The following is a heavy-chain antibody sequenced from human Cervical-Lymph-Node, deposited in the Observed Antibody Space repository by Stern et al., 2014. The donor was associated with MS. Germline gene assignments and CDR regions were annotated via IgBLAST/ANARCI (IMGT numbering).Heavy chain of an antibody. V-gene: IGHV1-8*01. D-gene: IGHD3-3*01. Sequence: QDQLVQSGAEVKKPGASVKVSCKASGYTFTSDDINWVRQVPGQGLEWMGWMNPDSGDTGYAQRFRGKFTITRDLSINTAYMEMSRLKFEDTAVYYCTRGWSAWGQGTLVTVSS. CDR3: TRGWSA. CDR1: GYTFTSDD. J-gene: IGHJ4*02. CDR2: MNPDSGDT.